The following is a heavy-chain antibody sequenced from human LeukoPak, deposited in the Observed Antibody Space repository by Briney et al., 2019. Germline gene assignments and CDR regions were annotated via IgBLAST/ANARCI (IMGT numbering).Heavy chain of an antibody. Sequence: SETLSLTCTVSGGSISSYYWSWIRQPPGKGLEWIGYIYYSGSTNYNPSLKSRVTISVDTSMNQFSLKLSSVTAADTAVYYCARVGYYYGSGSVDPWGQGTLATVSS. CDR2: IYYSGST. CDR1: GGSISSYY. V-gene: IGHV4-59*01. J-gene: IGHJ5*02. D-gene: IGHD3-10*01. CDR3: ARVGYYYGSGSVDP.